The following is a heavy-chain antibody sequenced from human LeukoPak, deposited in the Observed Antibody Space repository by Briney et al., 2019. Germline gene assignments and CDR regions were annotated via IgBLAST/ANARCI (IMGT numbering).Heavy chain of an antibody. CDR3: ATLGYCSSTSCYTLQGWFDP. CDR2: IYYSGST. CDR1: GGSISSGDYY. J-gene: IGHJ5*02. V-gene: IGHV4-30-4*01. D-gene: IGHD2-2*02. Sequence: SQTLSLTCTVSGGSISSGDYYWSWIRQPPGKGLEWIGYIYYSGSTYYNPYLKGRVTISVDTSKNKFSLKLSSVTAADTAVYYCATLGYCSSTSCYTLQGWFDPWGQGTLVTVSS.